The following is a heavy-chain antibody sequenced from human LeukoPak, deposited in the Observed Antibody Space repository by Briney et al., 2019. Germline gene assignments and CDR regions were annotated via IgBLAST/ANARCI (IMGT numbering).Heavy chain of an antibody. CDR2: ISAYNGNT. CDR1: GYTFTRYG. Sequence: ASVKVSCKASGYTFTRYGISWVRQAPGQGHEWMGWISAYNGNTNYAQKLQGRVTMTTDTSTSTAYMELRSLRSDDTAVYYCARDIYDFWSGYIDYWGQGTLVTVSS. V-gene: IGHV1-18*01. D-gene: IGHD3-3*01. J-gene: IGHJ4*02. CDR3: ARDIYDFWSGYIDY.